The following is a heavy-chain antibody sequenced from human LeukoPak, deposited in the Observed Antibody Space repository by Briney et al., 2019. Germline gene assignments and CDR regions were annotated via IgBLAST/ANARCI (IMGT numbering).Heavy chain of an antibody. V-gene: IGHV3-74*01. J-gene: IGHJ4*02. Sequence: PGGSLRLSCAASGFTFSDYWMHWVRQAPGTGLVWVARINVYGTSTNYADSAKGRFTISRDNAKNTLYLQMNSLRAEDAAVYYCTRDLGSWSGLDYWGQGTLVTVSS. CDR1: GFTFSDYW. CDR2: INVYGTST. D-gene: IGHD3-10*01. CDR3: TRDLGSWSGLDY.